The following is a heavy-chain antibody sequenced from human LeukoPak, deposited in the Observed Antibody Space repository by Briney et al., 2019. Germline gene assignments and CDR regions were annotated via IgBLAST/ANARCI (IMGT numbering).Heavy chain of an antibody. CDR2: IIPIFGTA. Sequence: SVKVSCKASGGTFSSYAISWVRQAPGQGLEWMGGIIPIFGTANYAQKFQGRVTITADESTSTAYMELSSLRSEDTAVYYCASPLGDYISDYYYMDVWGKGTTVTVPS. V-gene: IGHV1-69*01. CDR3: ASPLGDYISDYYYMDV. J-gene: IGHJ6*03. CDR1: GGTFSSYA. D-gene: IGHD4-17*01.